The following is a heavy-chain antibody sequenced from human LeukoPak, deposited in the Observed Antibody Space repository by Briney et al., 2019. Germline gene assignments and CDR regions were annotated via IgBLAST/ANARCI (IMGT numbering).Heavy chain of an antibody. Sequence: PGGSLTLSCTGSGFTFGDYAMSWVRQAPGKGLEWVGFIRSKVYGGTTEYAASVKGRFSISRDDSKSIGYLQMNSLKTEDTAVYYCTNVDTPMGLLSDYWGQGTLVTVSS. CDR2: IRSKVYGGTT. J-gene: IGHJ4*02. CDR3: TNVDTPMGLLSDY. D-gene: IGHD5-18*01. CDR1: GFTFGDYA. V-gene: IGHV3-49*04.